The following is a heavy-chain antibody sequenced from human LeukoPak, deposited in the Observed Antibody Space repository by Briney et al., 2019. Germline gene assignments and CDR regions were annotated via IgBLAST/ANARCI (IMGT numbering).Heavy chain of an antibody. CDR2: IYYSGST. Sequence: SETLSLTCAVSGGSISSNSYYWGWIRQPPGKGLEWIGSIYYSGSTYYNPSLKSRVTVSVDTSKNQFSLKLSSVTAADTAVYYCARHGGGYSYGSYFDYWGQGTLVTVSS. J-gene: IGHJ4*02. CDR3: ARHGGGYSYGSYFDY. V-gene: IGHV4-39*01. D-gene: IGHD5-18*01. CDR1: GGSISSNSYY.